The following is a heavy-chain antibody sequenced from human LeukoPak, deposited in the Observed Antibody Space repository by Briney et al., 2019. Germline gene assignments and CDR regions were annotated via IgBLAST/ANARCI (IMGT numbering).Heavy chain of an antibody. CDR1: VNSISSGDNY. V-gene: IGHV4-61*02. CDR3: ARASYSYDINGWVPFDY. Sequence: SETLSLTCTVSVNSISSGDNYWSWIRQPAGKGLEWIGRIYTSGSTNYNPSLKSRVTISGDMSKNQFSLRLSSVTAADTAVYYCARASYSYDINGWVPFDYWGQGTLVTVSS. J-gene: IGHJ4*02. D-gene: IGHD3-22*01. CDR2: IYTSGST.